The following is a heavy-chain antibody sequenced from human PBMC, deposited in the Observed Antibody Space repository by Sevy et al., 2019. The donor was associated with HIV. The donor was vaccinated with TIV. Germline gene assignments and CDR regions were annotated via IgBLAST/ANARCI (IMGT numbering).Heavy chain of an antibody. V-gene: IGHV3-30-3*01. CDR2: ISYDGSNK. CDR3: ARESVTREYFDY. Sequence: GGSLRLSCAASGFTFSSYAMHWVRQAPGKGLEGVAVISYDGSNKYYADSVKGRFTISRDNSKNTLYLQMNSLRAEDTAVYYCARESVTREYFDYWGQGTLVTVSS. CDR1: GFTFSSYA. J-gene: IGHJ4*02. D-gene: IGHD1-26*01.